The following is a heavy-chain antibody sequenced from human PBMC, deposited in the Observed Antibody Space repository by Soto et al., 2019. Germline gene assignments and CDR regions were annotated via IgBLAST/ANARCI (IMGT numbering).Heavy chain of an antibody. J-gene: IGHJ4*02. CDR1: GYTSISYG. CDR2: ISGYNGHT. D-gene: IGHD1-26*01. Sequence: QVQLVQSGAEVKKPGASVKVSCKASGYTSISYGISWVRQAPGQGLEWMGWISGYNGHTNYAQKAQGRVTMTTDTSTSTAYLELRSLRSDDTAVYYCARVSPLGGSYSLDYWGQGTLVTVSS. CDR3: ARVSPLGGSYSLDY. V-gene: IGHV1-18*01.